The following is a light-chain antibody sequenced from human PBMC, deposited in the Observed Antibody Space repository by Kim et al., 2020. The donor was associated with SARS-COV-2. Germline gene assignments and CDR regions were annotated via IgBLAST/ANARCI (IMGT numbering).Light chain of an antibody. CDR1: QSISNW. J-gene: IGKJ1*01. Sequence: ASVRDRVTITCRASQSISNWLAWYQQKPGKAPEVLIYKASSLESGVPSRFSGSGSGTEFTLTISSLQPDDCATYYCQQYNSFPWTFGQGTTVDIK. CDR2: KAS. V-gene: IGKV1-5*03. CDR3: QQYNSFPWT.